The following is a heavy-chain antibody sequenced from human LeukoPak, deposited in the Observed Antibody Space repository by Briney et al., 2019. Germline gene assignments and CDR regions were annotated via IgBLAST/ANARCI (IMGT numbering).Heavy chain of an antibody. J-gene: IGHJ4*02. D-gene: IGHD6-25*01. V-gene: IGHV6-1*01. CDR1: GDSVSSNSVT. CDR2: TYYRSKWYN. Sequence: SQTLSLTCAISGDSVSSNSVTWNWIRQSPSRGLEWLGRTYYRSKWYNDYAVSVKSRMTINPDTSKNQLSLQLNSVTPEDTAVYYCARVFTSSGPYYFDYWGQGTLATVSS. CDR3: ARVFTSSGPYYFDY.